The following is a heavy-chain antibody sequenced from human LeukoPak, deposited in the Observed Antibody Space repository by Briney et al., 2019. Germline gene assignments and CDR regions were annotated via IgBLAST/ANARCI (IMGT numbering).Heavy chain of an antibody. J-gene: IGHJ3*02. CDR3: ARDHRDCTNGVCYSGGSDAFDI. D-gene: IGHD2-8*01. Sequence: GASVKVSCKASGYTFTSYGISWVRQAPGQGLEWMGWISAYNGNTNYAQKLQGGVTMTTDTSTSTAYMELRSLRSDDTAVYYCARDHRDCTNGVCYSGGSDAFDIWGQGTMVTVSS. CDR2: ISAYNGNT. CDR1: GYTFTSYG. V-gene: IGHV1-18*01.